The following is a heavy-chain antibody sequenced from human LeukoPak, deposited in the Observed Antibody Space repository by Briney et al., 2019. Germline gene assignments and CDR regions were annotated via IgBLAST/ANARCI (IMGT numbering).Heavy chain of an antibody. CDR2: ISGSGDST. CDR1: GFTFSSFV. V-gene: IGHV3-23*01. CDR3: ARGGGGLGV. J-gene: IGHJ6*02. Sequence: PGGSLRLSCAASGFTFSSFVMSWVRQAPGMGPEWVSAISGSGDSTYYADSVRGRFTISRDNAKNTLYLQMNSLRAEDTAVYYCARGGGGLGVWGQGTTVTVSS.